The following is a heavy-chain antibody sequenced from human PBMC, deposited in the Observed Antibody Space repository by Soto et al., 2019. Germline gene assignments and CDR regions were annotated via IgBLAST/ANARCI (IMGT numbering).Heavy chain of an antibody. CDR3: ARRNWGGLSVYFDY. CDR2: IYYSGST. V-gene: IGHV4-59*08. CDR1: GGSISSYY. J-gene: IGHJ4*02. Sequence: SETLSLTCTVSGGSISSYYWSWIRQPPGKGLEWIGYIYYSGSTNYNPSLKSRVTISVDTSKNQFSLKLSSVTAADTAVYYCARRNWGGLSVYFDYWGQGTLVTVSS. D-gene: IGHD7-27*01.